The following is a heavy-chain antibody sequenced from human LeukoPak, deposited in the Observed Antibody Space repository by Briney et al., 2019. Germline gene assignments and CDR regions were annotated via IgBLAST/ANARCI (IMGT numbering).Heavy chain of an antibody. CDR1: GLTFSTSW. D-gene: IGHD3-16*01. Sequence: GGSLRLSCAASGLTFSTSWMSWVRQAPGKGLEWVANIKQDGSEIYYVDSVKGRFTISRDNAKNSLYLQMKSLRAEDTAVYYCARDKFGGTDYWGQGTLVTVSS. CDR3: ARDKFGGTDY. CDR2: IKQDGSEI. V-gene: IGHV3-7*01. J-gene: IGHJ4*02.